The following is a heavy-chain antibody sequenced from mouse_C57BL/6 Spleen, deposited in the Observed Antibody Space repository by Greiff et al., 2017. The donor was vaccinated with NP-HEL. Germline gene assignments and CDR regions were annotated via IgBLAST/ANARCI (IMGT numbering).Heavy chain of an antibody. CDR2: IYPGDGDT. CDR1: GYAFRSYW. CDR3: ARAPDDYDDYAMDY. J-gene: IGHJ4*01. D-gene: IGHD2-4*01. V-gene: IGHV1-80*01. Sequence: QVQLQQSGAELVKPGASVKISCKASGYAFRSYWMNWVKQRPGKGLAWIGQIYPGDGDTNYNGKFKGKATLTADKSSSTAYMQLSSLTSEDSAVYFCARAPDDYDDYAMDYWGQGTSVTVSS.